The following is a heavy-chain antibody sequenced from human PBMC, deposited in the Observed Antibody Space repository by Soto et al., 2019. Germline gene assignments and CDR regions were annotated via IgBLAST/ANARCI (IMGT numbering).Heavy chain of an antibody. CDR1: GFTFSSYA. J-gene: IGHJ4*02. D-gene: IGHD2-15*01. CDR2: ISGSGGST. Sequence: GGSLRLSCAASGFTFSSYAMSWVRQAPGKGLEWVSAISGSGGSTYYADSVKGRFTISRDNSKNTLYLQMNSLRAEDTAVYYCAGAAGPVVVVVAATPPFPFDYWGQGTLVTVSS. CDR3: AGAAGPVVVVVAATPPFPFDY. V-gene: IGHV3-23*01.